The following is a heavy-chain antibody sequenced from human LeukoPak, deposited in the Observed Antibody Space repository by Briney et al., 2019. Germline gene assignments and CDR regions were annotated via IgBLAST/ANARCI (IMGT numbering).Heavy chain of an antibody. J-gene: IGHJ4*02. D-gene: IGHD3-16*01. CDR3: ARDWGTYRPFEY. V-gene: IGHV6-1*01. CDR1: GDSVSGNSAA. CDR2: TFYRSKWYN. Sequence: SQPLSLPCAISGDSVSGNSAAWNWIRQSPSRGLEWLGRTFYRSKWYNDYAVSVQSRITINPDTSKNQFSLQLNSVTPEDTAVYYCARDWGTYRPFEYWGQGTLVTVSS.